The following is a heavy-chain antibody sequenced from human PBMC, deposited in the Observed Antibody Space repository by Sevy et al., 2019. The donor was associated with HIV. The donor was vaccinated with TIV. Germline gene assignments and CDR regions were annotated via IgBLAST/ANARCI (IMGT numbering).Heavy chain of an antibody. CDR3: ARGPNGSGYYSVDRSSDY. V-gene: IGHV4-61*02. Sequence: SETLSLTCNVSGGSIISGSYYWSWIRQPAGKGLEWIGRFYTSGSTHYNPSLKSRVIMSVDPSKNQFSLKLRSVIAADTAVYYCARGPNGSGYYSVDRSSDYWGQGTLVTVSS. CDR2: FYTSGST. D-gene: IGHD3-22*01. J-gene: IGHJ4*02. CDR1: GGSIISGSYY.